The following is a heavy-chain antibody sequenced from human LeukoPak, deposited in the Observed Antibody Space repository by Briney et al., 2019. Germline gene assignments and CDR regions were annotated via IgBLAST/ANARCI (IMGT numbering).Heavy chain of an antibody. CDR3: ARFRVEIMVYVSCYYGMDV. V-gene: IGHV4-31*03. Sequence: SQTLSLTCTVSSGSISSGGYYWSWIRQHPGKGLEWIGYIYYSGSTYYNPSLKSRVTISVDTSKNQFSLKLSSVTAAGTAVYYCARFRVEIMVYVSCYYGMDVWGQGTTVTVSS. D-gene: IGHD2-8*01. J-gene: IGHJ6*02. CDR2: IYYSGST. CDR1: SGSISSGGYY.